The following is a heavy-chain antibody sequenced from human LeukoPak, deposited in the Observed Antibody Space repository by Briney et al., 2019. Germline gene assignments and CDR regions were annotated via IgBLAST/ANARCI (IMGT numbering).Heavy chain of an antibody. CDR2: ISGSGGST. D-gene: IGHD2-15*01. J-gene: IGHJ4*02. CDR1: GFTFSSYA. V-gene: IGHV3-23*01. CDR3: AKDRAARGYCSGGSCLSGDY. Sequence: PGGSLRLSCAASGFTFSSYAMSWVRQAPGKGPEWVSAISGSGGSTYYADSVKGRFTISRDNSKNTLYLQMNSLRAEDTAVYYCAKDRAARGYCSGGSCLSGDYWGQGTLVTVSS.